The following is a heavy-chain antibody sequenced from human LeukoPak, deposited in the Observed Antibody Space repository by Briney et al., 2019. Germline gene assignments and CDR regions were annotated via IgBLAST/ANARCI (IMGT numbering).Heavy chain of an antibody. D-gene: IGHD2-8*02. CDR1: GYTLTELS. Sequence: ASVKVSCKVSGYTLTELSMHWVRQAPGKGLEWMGGFDPEDGETIYAQKFQGRVTMTEDTSTDTAYMELSSLRSEDTAVYYCATLSRWVMGDAFDIWGQGTMVTVSS. CDR2: FDPEDGET. J-gene: IGHJ3*02. V-gene: IGHV1-24*01. CDR3: ATLSRWVMGDAFDI.